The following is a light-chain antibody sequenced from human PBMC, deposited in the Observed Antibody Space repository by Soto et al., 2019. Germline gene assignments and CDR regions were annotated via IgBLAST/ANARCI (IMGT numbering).Light chain of an antibody. CDR3: QQYGGSPMYT. V-gene: IGKV3-20*01. J-gene: IGKJ2*01. CDR2: GTS. Sequence: EIVMTQSPVTLSVSPGERATLSCRASQNISRSLAWYQQKPGQGPSLLIYGTSTRAGGVPARFTGSGSGTDFTLTIWRLEPEDFAVYYCQQYGGSPMYTFGQGTKLEIK. CDR1: QNISRS.